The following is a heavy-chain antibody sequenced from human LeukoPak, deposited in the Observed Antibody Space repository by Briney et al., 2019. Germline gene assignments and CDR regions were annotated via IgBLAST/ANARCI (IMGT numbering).Heavy chain of an antibody. Sequence: GGSLRLSCAASGXTVSSNYMSWVRQAPGKGLEWVSGISDSGGITYYADSVKGRFTISRDNSKNTLYLQMNSLRAEDTAVYYCAKHSYRVDSFTDYWGQGTLVTVSS. J-gene: IGHJ4*02. CDR1: GXTVSSNY. CDR2: ISDSGGIT. CDR3: AKHSYRVDSFTDY. D-gene: IGHD5-12*01. V-gene: IGHV3-23*01.